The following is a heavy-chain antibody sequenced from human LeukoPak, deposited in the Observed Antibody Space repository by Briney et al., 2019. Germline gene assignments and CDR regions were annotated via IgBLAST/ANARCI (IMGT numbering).Heavy chain of an antibody. CDR2: ISDSGGST. V-gene: IGHV3-23*01. CDR3: ARAAYDAFDI. J-gene: IGHJ3*02. Sequence: GGSLRLSCAASGFTFSSYAMSWVRQAPGKGLEWVSAISDSGGSTYYVDSVKGRFTISRDNAKNSLYLQMNSLRAEDTAVYYCARAAYDAFDIWGQGTMVTVSS. CDR1: GFTFSSYA.